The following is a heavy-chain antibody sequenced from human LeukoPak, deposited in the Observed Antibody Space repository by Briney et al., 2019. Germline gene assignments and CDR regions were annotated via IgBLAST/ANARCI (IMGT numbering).Heavy chain of an antibody. J-gene: IGHJ4*02. CDR1: GFTFSSYS. CDR2: ISSSSSYI. Sequence: KSGGSLRLSCAASGFTFSSYSMNWFRQAPGKGLEWVSSISSSSSYIYYADSVKGRFTISRDNAKNSLYLQMNSLRAEDTAVYYCAREGSTSSRDFDYWGQGTLVTVSS. CDR3: AREGSTSSRDFDY. D-gene: IGHD2-2*01. V-gene: IGHV3-21*01.